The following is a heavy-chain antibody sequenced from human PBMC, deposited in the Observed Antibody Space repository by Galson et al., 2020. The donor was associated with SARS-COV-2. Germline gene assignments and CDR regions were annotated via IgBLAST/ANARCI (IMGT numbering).Heavy chain of an antibody. CDR3: ILTGYLAPPPKPYYYYGMDV. V-gene: IGHV4-59*01. D-gene: IGHD3-9*01. Sequence: EWIGYIYYSGSTNYNPSLKSRVTISVDTSKNQFSLKLSSVTAADTAEYYDILTGYLAPPPKPYYYYGMDVWGQGTTVTVSS. J-gene: IGHJ6*02. CDR2: IYYSGST.